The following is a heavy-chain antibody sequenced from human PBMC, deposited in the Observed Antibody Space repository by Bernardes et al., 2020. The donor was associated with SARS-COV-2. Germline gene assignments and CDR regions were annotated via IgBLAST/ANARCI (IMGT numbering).Heavy chain of an antibody. CDR1: GYTFTASYF. J-gene: IGHJ4*02. CDR2: INPNSGAT. V-gene: IGHV1-2*02. CDR3: ARSSITTLPNLDY. Sequence: SVKVSCKASGYTFTASYFIHWVRQAPGHGLEWMGWINPNSGATNSAQRFQGRVTMTRDTSITTAYMELSRLSYDDAAIYYCARSSITTLPNLDYWGQGTLVTVSS. D-gene: IGHD4-4*01.